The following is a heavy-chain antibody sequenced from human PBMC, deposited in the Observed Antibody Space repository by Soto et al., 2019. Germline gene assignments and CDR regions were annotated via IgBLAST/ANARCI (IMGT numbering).Heavy chain of an antibody. J-gene: IGHJ4*02. CDR3: GKGRSGDVGVFY. CDR1: GYSFTGYY. Sequence: QVQLVQSGAEVKKSGASVKISCKASGYSFTGYYIHWVRQAPGQGFEWMGEISPNSGGTKYAQKFQGRVTMTRDTSITTVYMDLSNLSPDDMAVYYCGKGRSGDVGVFYWGQGTLVTVYS. D-gene: IGHD1-26*01. CDR2: ISPNSGGT. V-gene: IGHV1-2*02.